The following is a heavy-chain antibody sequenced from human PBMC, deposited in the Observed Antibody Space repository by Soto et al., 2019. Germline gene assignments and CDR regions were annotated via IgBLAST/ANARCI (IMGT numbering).Heavy chain of an antibody. CDR1: GGSISSYS. CDR2: IYFRGSA. Sequence: SETLSLTCTVSGGSISSYSWSWVRQPPGKGLEWIEYIYFRGSANYSLSLKSRLTISVDTSENQFSLRLNSVTAADTAVYYCVRVAGSSSEVYYFDYWGQGALVTVSS. CDR3: VRVAGSSSEVYYFDY. V-gene: IGHV4-59*13. D-gene: IGHD3-10*01. J-gene: IGHJ4*02.